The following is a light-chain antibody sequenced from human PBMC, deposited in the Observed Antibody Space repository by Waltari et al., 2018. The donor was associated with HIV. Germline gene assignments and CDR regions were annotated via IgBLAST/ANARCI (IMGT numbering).Light chain of an antibody. Sequence: DIVMTQSPLSLPVTPGEPASISCRSSQSLLHSNGYNYLDWYLQKPGQSPQLLIYLGSNWGFGVPDRFRGSGSGTEFTLKISRVEAEDVGVYYCMQALQTKVTFGGGTKVEIK. J-gene: IGKJ4*01. CDR1: QSLLHSNGYNY. CDR3: MQALQTKVT. V-gene: IGKV2-28*01. CDR2: LGS.